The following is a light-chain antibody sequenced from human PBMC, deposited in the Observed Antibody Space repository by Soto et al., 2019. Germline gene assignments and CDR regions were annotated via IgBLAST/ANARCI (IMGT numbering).Light chain of an antibody. CDR1: SSDIGAYNF. CDR3: SSYAGSNSYVV. J-gene: IGLJ2*01. CDR2: GVS. V-gene: IGLV2-8*01. Sequence: QSALTQPPSASGSPGQSVSISCTGTSSDIGAYNFVSWYQQHPGKAPRLMIFGVSKRPSGVPDRFSGSKSGNTASLTVSGLQAEDEGDYYCSSYAGSNSYVVFGGGTKVTVL.